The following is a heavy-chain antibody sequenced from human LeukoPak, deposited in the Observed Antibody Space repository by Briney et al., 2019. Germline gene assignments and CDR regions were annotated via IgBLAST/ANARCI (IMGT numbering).Heavy chain of an antibody. CDR2: MNPNSGNT. Sequence: ASVKVSCKTSGYTFTTDGISWVRQAPGQGLEWMGWMNPNSGNTGYAQKFQGRVTITRNTSISTAYMELSSLRSEDTAVYYCARVDLGDTAMVNYWGQGTLVTVSS. D-gene: IGHD5-18*01. CDR1: GYTFTTDG. V-gene: IGHV1-8*01. J-gene: IGHJ4*02. CDR3: ARVDLGDTAMVNY.